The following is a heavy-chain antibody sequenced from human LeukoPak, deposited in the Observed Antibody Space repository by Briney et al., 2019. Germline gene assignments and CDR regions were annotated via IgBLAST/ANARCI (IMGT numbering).Heavy chain of an antibody. Sequence: PGGSLRLSCAASGFTFSSYGMSWVRQAPGKGLEWVANIKQDGSEKYYVDSVKGRFTISRDNAKNSLYLQMNSLRAEDTAVYYCARDQVPYDFWSGYYLGYWGQGTLVTVSS. CDR1: GFTFSSYG. J-gene: IGHJ4*02. D-gene: IGHD3-3*01. V-gene: IGHV3-7*01. CDR2: IKQDGSEK. CDR3: ARDQVPYDFWSGYYLGY.